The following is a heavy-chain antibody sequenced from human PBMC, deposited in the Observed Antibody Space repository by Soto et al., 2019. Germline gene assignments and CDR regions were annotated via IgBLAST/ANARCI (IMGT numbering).Heavy chain of an antibody. D-gene: IGHD2-15*01. J-gene: IGHJ5*02. Sequence: VGSVRLSCAASGFTFSSYEMNWVRQAPGKGLEWISHISSGSTTIFYAGSVKGRFTISRDNAKNSLYLQMTSLRVEDTAVYYCTRALLAWGQGTLVTVSS. CDR1: GFTFSSYE. CDR2: ISSGSTTI. V-gene: IGHV3-48*03. CDR3: TRALLA.